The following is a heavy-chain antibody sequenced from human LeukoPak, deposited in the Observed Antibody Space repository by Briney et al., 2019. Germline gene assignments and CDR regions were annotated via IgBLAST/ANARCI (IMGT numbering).Heavy chain of an antibody. Sequence: GGSLRLSCAASGFTFSSYAMSWVRQVPGKGLEWVSAISGSGGSTYYADSVKGRFTISRDNSKNTLYLQMNSLRAEDTAVYYCAKNYVRGVHFDYWGQGTLVTVSS. D-gene: IGHD3-10*02. CDR3: AKNYVRGVHFDY. J-gene: IGHJ4*02. CDR2: ISGSGGST. V-gene: IGHV3-23*01. CDR1: GFTFSSYA.